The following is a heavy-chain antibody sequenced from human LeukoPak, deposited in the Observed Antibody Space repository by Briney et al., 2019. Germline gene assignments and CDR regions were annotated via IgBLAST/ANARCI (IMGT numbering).Heavy chain of an antibody. CDR3: ARCSSTSCGRGGGWFDP. CDR2: IYPGDSDT. V-gene: IGHV5-51*01. J-gene: IGHJ5*02. D-gene: IGHD2-2*01. CDR1: GYSFTSYW. Sequence: GVSLKIYCKGSGYSFTSYWIGWVRQMPGKGLEWMGIIYPGDSDTRYSPSFQGQVTISADKSISTAYLQWSSLKASDTAMYYCARCSSTSCGRGGGWFDPWGQGTLVTVSS.